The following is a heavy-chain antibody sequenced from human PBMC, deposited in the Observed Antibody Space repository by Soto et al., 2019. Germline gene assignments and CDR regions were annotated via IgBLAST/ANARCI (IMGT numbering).Heavy chain of an antibody. CDR3: ARDGDVNTGFGKDY. D-gene: IGHD3-16*01. CDR1: GFTFSKYG. CDR2: IWYDGGNK. V-gene: IGHV3-33*01. Sequence: GGSLRLSCAASGFTFSKYGMHWVRQAPGKGLEWVAFIWYDGGNKYYAESVKGRFTISRDNSKNTLYLQMNSLRAEDTAVYYCARDGDVNTGFGKDYWGQGTLVTVSS. J-gene: IGHJ4*02.